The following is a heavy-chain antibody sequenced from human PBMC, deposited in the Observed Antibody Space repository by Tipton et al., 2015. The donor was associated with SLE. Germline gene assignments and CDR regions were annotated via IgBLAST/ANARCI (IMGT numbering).Heavy chain of an antibody. V-gene: IGHV4-59*08. CDR3: ARRFRHSYYFDY. J-gene: IGHJ4*02. CDR1: GVSISDHS. Sequence: TLSLTCTVSGVSISDHSWGWIRQPPGKGLEWIGHISYSGRSNYNPSLKSQVTISLDTSKNQVSLKVSSVTAADTVVYYCARRFRHSYYFDYWGQGALVTVSS. CDR2: ISYSGRS.